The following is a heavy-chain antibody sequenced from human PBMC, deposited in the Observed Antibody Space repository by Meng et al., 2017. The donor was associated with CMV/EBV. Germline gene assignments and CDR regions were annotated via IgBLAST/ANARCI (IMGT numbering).Heavy chain of an antibody. CDR2: ISSSSSYI. D-gene: IGHD3-10*01. CDR3: ARDRGYYGSGSYGDY. V-gene: IGHV3-21*01. Sequence: GESLKISCAASGFTFSSYSMNLVRQAPGKGLEWVSSISSSSSYIYYEDSVKGRFTISRDNAKNSLYLQMNSLRAEDTAVYYCARDRGYYGSGSYGDYWGQGTLVTVSS. J-gene: IGHJ4*02. CDR1: GFTFSSYS.